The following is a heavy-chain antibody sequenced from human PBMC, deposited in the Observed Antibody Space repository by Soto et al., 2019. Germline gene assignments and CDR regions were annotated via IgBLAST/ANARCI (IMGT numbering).Heavy chain of an antibody. V-gene: IGHV3-30*18. D-gene: IGHD2-15*01. Sequence: QVQLVESGGSVVQPGRSLRLSCAASGFTFSSYGMHWVRQAPGKGLEWVGVISYDGSNKYYADSVKGRFTISRDNSKNTLYLQMNSLRAEDTAVYYCAKDRRGGCSGGSCYSPWFDPWGQGTLVTVSS. CDR2: ISYDGSNK. CDR1: GFTFSSYG. J-gene: IGHJ5*02. CDR3: AKDRRGGCSGGSCYSPWFDP.